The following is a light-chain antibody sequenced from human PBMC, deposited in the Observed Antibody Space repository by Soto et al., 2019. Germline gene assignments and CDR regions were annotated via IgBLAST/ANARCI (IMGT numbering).Light chain of an antibody. Sequence: QSALTQPASVSGSPGRSITISCTGSSSDVGDYDFVSWYQQHPGKAPKLIIYEVSDRPSGVSNRFSGSKSGNTASLTISGLQAEDDAHYYCSSFTSTSTLVVFGGGTKLTVL. CDR2: EVS. CDR3: SSFTSTSTLVV. V-gene: IGLV2-14*01. CDR1: SSDVGDYDF. J-gene: IGLJ2*01.